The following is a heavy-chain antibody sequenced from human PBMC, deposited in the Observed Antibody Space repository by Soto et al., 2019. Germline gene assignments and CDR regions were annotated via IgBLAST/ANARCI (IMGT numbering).Heavy chain of an antibody. D-gene: IGHD1-26*01. Sequence: SETLSLTCAVSGDSISSSKWWSWVRQPPGKGLEWIGEIHHSGSTKYNPSLRSRVTMSVDTSKNQFSLKLTSVTAVDTAVYYCARREIQGPIDYWGQGTLVTVSS. CDR2: IHHSGST. CDR1: GDSISSSKW. J-gene: IGHJ4*02. V-gene: IGHV4-4*02. CDR3: ARREIQGPIDY.